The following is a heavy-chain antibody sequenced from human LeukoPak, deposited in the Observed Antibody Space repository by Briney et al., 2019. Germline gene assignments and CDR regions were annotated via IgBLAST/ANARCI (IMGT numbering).Heavy chain of an antibody. J-gene: IGHJ6*03. CDR3: AREECFGSRCYSSNPTWYFYYMDV. CDR2: INQDGSEK. CDR1: GFTFSCYW. Sequence: GGSLRLSCAAPGFTFSCYWMSWVRQAPGRGLEWVANINQDGSEKHYVDSVKGRFTISTDNAKNSLYLQMNSLRAEDTAVYYCAREECFGSRCYSSNPTWYFYYMDVWGKGTTVTVSS. V-gene: IGHV3-7*01. D-gene: IGHD2-15*01.